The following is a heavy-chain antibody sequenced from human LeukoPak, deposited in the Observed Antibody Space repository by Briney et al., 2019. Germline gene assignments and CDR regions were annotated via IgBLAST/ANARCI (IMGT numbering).Heavy chain of an antibody. CDR1: GGTFSSYA. D-gene: IGHD3-3*01. V-gene: IGHV1-69*13. CDR3: ARRVVPAAIGYDFWSGYSILDAFVI. J-gene: IGHJ3*02. CDR2: IIPIFGTA. Sequence: SVKVSCKASGGTFSSYAISWVRQAPGQGLEWMGGIIPIFGTANYAQKFQGRVTITADESTSTAYMELSSLRSEDTAVYYCARRVVPAAIGYDFWSGYSILDAFVIWGQGTMVTVSS.